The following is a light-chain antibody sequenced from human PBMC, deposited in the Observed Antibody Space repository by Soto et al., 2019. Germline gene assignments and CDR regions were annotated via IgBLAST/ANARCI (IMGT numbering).Light chain of an antibody. J-gene: IGLJ3*02. CDR1: SSDFGAYNY. CDR2: EVS. V-gene: IGLV2-14*01. CDR3: SSYTSSSTWV. Sequence: QSALTQPASVSGSPGQSITISCTGTSSDFGAYNYVSWYQQHPGKVPKLMIYEVSNRPSGVSNRFSGSKSGNTASLTISGLQAEDEADYYCSSYTSSSTWVFGGGTQLTAL.